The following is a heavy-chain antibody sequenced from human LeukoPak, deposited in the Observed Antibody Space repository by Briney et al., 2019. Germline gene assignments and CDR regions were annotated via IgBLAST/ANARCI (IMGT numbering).Heavy chain of an antibody. CDR2: ISTTGDT. CDR3: AKDSPSWRASCYYGMDV. CDR1: GFAFSAYD. J-gene: IGHJ6*02. V-gene: IGHV3-13*04. D-gene: IGHD3-3*01. Sequence: PGGSLRLSCAASGFAFSAYDMHWVRQATGKGLEWVSAISTTGDTYYPGSVKDRFTISRENAKSSLYLQMNSLRAEDTAVYYCAKDSPSWRASCYYGMDVWGQGTTVTVSS.